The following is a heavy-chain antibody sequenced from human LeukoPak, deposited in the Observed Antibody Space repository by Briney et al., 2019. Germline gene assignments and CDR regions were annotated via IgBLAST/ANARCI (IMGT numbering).Heavy chain of an antibody. V-gene: IGHV3-21*01. CDR1: GFTFSSYS. CDR3: ARAGHYDFWSGYYKGNDY. J-gene: IGHJ4*02. Sequence: PGGPLRLSCAASGFTFSSYSMNWVRQAPGKGLEWVSSISSSSSYIYYADSVKGRFTISRDNAKNSLYLQMNSLRAEDTAVYYCARAGHYDFWSGYYKGNDYWGQGTLVTVSS. D-gene: IGHD3-3*01. CDR2: ISSSSSYI.